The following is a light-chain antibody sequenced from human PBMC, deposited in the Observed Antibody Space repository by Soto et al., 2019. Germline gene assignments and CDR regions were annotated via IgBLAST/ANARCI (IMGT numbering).Light chain of an antibody. J-gene: IGKJ4*01. CDR3: QQYKSLLS. CDR2: KTS. CDR1: QSVSGW. V-gene: IGKV1-5*03. Sequence: IQMTQSPSTLSASVGYTVTVTCRVSQSVSGWLAWYQQTPGEAPQVLIYKTSTLQRGVPSRFSGSGSGTEFTLTISRLQPDDFATYYCQQYKSLLSFGGGTKVDIK.